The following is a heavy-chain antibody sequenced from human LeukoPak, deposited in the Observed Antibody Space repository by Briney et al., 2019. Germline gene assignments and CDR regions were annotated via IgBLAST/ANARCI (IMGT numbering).Heavy chain of an antibody. J-gene: IGHJ4*02. CDR1: GGSISSSNW. CDR2: IYLRGNT. CDR3: ARGTITTVTDS. Sequence: PSGTLSLTCAISGGSISSSNWWTWVRQPPGKGLEWVGEIYLRGNTNYNPSLESRVTISVDESKTHFSLRLESVTAADTAVYYCARGTITTVTDSWGPGTLVTVSS. D-gene: IGHD4-17*01. V-gene: IGHV4-4*02.